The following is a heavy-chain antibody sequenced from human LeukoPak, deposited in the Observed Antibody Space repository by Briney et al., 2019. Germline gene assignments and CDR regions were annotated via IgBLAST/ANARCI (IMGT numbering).Heavy chain of an antibody. V-gene: IGHV3-48*03. CDR3: ARTPGIAAAEPPEYYFDY. CDR1: GFIFSSYE. D-gene: IGHD6-13*01. J-gene: IGHJ4*02. Sequence: GSLRLSCAACGFIFSSYEMYWVREAREKGLELGSYITSSGSTIYYADFLRGGFTICRDNAKNSLYLQMNSLRAEDTAGYYCARTPGIAAAEPPEYYFDYWGQGTLVTVSS. CDR2: ITSSGSTI.